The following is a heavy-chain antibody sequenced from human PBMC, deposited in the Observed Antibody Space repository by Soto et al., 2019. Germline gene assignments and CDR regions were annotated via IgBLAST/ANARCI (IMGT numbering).Heavy chain of an antibody. V-gene: IGHV3-33*01. CDR2: IWFDGTKK. CDR1: GFTFSNYG. CDR3: AREGPQSSVFFPFDY. D-gene: IGHD6-19*01. Sequence: QVQLVESGGGVVQPGRSLRLSCAASGFTFSNYGMHWVRQAPGKGLEWVAVIWFDGTKKYYAESVRGRFTISRDNSQNSLYLQMISRKSDITAVLYCAREGPQSSVFFPFDYWGQGTLVTVSS. J-gene: IGHJ4*02.